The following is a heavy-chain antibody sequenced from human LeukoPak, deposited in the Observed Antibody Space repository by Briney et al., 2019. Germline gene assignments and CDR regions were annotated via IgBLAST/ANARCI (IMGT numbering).Heavy chain of an antibody. J-gene: IGHJ4*02. D-gene: IGHD6-6*01. CDR3: ARDGVSSSPDFDY. V-gene: IGHV3-7*01. CDR2: IKYDGSEK. CDR1: GFTFGGYW. Sequence: GRSLRLSCGASGFTFGGYWMYLVRQAPGKGLEWVANIKYDGSEKNYVDSVKGRFTISRDNAKNSLYLQMNSLRAEDTAVYYCARDGVSSSPDFDYWGQGTLVTVSS.